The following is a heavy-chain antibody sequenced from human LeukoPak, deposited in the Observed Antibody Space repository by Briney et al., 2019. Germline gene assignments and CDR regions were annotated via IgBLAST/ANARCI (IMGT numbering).Heavy chain of an antibody. CDR1: GFTFEDYG. CDR2: INWAGTST. D-gene: IGHD5-18*01. CDR3: ARPINTAMVPYYFDY. Sequence: GGSLRLSCTASGFTFEDYGMSWVRQTPGKGLEWVSGINWAGTSTGFADSVKGRFTISRDNAKNSLYLQMNSLRAEDTALYYCARPINTAMVPYYFDYWGRGTLVTVSS. V-gene: IGHV3-20*04. J-gene: IGHJ4*02.